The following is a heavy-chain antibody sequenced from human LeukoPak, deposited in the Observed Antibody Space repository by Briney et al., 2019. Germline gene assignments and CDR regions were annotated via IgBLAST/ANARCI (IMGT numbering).Heavy chain of an antibody. V-gene: IGHV4-59*02. CDR2: VYYSGTT. J-gene: IGHJ4*02. CDR3: ARDLRYDSSGWAFDY. Sequence: SETLSLTCTVSGGSVSSYYWSWIRQPPGEGLEWIGYVYYSGTTNYNPSLKNRVTVSVDTSKNQFTLKLSSVTAADTAVYYCARDLRYDSSGWAFDYWGQGILVTVSS. CDR1: GGSVSSYY. D-gene: IGHD3-22*01.